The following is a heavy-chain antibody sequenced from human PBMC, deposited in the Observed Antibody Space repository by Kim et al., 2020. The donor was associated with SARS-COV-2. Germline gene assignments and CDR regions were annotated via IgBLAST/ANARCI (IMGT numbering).Heavy chain of an antibody. V-gene: IGHV3-53*01. D-gene: IGHD6-19*01. Sequence: GGSLRLSCAASGFTVSSNDMSWVRQAPGKGLEWVSVIYSGGSTYYADSVKGRFTISRDNSKNTLYLQMNSLRAEDTAVYYCSRDLGGWTFDYWGQGTLVTVSS. CDR1: GFTVSSND. CDR3: SRDLGGWTFDY. J-gene: IGHJ4*02. CDR2: IYSGGST.